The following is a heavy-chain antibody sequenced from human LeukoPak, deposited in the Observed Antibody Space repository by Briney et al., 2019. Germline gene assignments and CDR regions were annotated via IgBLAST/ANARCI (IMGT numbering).Heavy chain of an antibody. CDR1: GYTFSSYA. CDR2: ISGSGGST. D-gene: IGHD6-13*01. V-gene: IGHV3-23*01. J-gene: IGHJ4*02. Sequence: GGSLRLSCAASGYTFSSYATSWVRQAPGKGLEWVSAISGSGGSTYYADSVKGRFTISRDNSKNTLYLQMNSLRAEDTAVYYCAKEHSGSWPEYYFDYWRQGTLVTVSS. CDR3: AKEHSGSWPEYYFDY.